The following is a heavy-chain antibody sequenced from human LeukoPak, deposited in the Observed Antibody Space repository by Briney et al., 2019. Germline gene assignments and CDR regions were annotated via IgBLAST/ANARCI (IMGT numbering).Heavy chain of an antibody. CDR1: GGSISSSSYY. CDR3: ARKLQDGSSWYYPTYYYYYMDV. D-gene: IGHD6-13*01. V-gene: IGHV4-39*01. Sequence: NPSETLSLTCTVSGGSISSSSYYWGWIRQPPGKGLEWIGSIYYSGSTYYNPSLKSRVTISVDTSKNQFSLKLSSVTAADTAVDFCARKLQDGSSWYYPTYYYYYMDVWGKGTTVTISS. J-gene: IGHJ6*03. CDR2: IYYSGST.